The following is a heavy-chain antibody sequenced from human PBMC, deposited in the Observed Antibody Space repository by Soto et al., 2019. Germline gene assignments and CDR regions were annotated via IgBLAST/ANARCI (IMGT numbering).Heavy chain of an antibody. CDR1: GFIFSTYS. J-gene: IGHJ3*02. CDR2: ISSSSTI. V-gene: IGHV3-48*02. CDR3: ARTDVFDI. Sequence: EVQLVESGGGLVQPGGSLRLSCTASGFIFSTYSMNWVRQAPGKGLEWVSYISSSSTIYYADSVKGRFTISRDNAKNSLYLKMNSVREEDTAVYYCARTDVFDIWGQGTMVTVSS.